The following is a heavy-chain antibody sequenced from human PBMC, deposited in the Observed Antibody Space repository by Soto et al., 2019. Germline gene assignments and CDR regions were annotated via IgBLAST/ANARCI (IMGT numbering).Heavy chain of an antibody. V-gene: IGHV1-46*02. CDR2: INPASAST. J-gene: IGHJ4*02. CDR3: ARDLAAGDH. Sequence: QVQLVQSGAEVKKPGASVKVSCRTSGYTFKHYYIHWVRQAPGQGLEWLGIINPASASTNYAQEFQDRVTLTMYTSTTTVDMERSGLRAEDTAIFYCARDLAAGDHWGQGTLVTVSS. CDR1: GYTFKHYY. D-gene: IGHD6-13*01.